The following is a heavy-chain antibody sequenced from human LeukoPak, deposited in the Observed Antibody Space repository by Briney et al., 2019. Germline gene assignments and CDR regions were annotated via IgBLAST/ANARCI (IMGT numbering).Heavy chain of an antibody. J-gene: IGHJ6*03. CDR1: GGSISSGSYY. Sequence: PSQTLSLTCTVSGGSISSGSYYWSWIRQPAGKGLEWIGRIYTSGSTNYNPSLKSRVTISVDTSKSQFSLKLSSVTAADTAVYYCAGSIVVPAGAYYMDVWGKGTTVTVSS. D-gene: IGHD2-2*01. CDR2: IYTSGST. V-gene: IGHV4-61*02. CDR3: AGSIVVPAGAYYMDV.